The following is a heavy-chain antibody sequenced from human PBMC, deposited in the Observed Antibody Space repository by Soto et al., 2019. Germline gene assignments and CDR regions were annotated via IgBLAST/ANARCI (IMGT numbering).Heavy chain of an antibody. CDR3: ARVQEVEPPANNFFDS. D-gene: IGHD2-2*01. V-gene: IGHV1-18*01. CDR1: GYTFTSSV. CDR2: ISTYNGNT. Sequence: QVQLVQSGAEVKMPGASVKVSCKASGYTFTSSVISWLRQAPGQGLEWMGWISTYNGNTNYAQKFQGRLTMTTDTSTTTAYMELRSLRSADTAAYSCARVQEVEPPANNFFDSWGQGTLVTVSS. J-gene: IGHJ5*01.